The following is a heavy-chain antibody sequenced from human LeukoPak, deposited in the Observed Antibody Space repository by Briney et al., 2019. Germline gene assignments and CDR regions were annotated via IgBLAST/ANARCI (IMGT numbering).Heavy chain of an antibody. CDR3: AREDRGWYWGFHY. D-gene: IGHD6-19*01. CDR1: GFTFSTSW. Sequence: GGSLRLSCVVSGFTFSTSWMQWVRQVPGKGLEWVSVIYGGDSTYYSDSVKGRFTISRDNSKNTLYLQMNSLRAEDTAVYYCAREDRGWYWGFHYWGQGTLVTVSS. J-gene: IGHJ4*02. V-gene: IGHV3-53*01. CDR2: IYGGDST.